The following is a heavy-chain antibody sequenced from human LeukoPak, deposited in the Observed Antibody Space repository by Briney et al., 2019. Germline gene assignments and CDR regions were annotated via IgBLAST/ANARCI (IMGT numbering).Heavy chain of an antibody. CDR2: IYTSGST. D-gene: IGHD2-2*01. CDR1: SGSISSYY. CDR3: ARGQKIGYCSSTSCSWFDP. V-gene: IGHV4-4*07. J-gene: IGHJ5*02. Sequence: SETLSLTCTVSSGSISSYYWSWIRQPAGKGLEWIGRIYTSGSTKYNPSLKSRVTMSVDTSKNQFSLKLSSVTAADTAVYYGARGQKIGYCSSTSCSWFDPWGQGTLVTVSS.